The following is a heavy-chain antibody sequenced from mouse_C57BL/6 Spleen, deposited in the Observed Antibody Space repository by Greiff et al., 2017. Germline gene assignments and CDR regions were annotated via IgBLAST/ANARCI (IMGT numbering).Heavy chain of an antibody. CDR1: GYTFTSYW. Sequence: QVQLQQPGAELVKPGASVKLSCKASGYTFTSYWMQWVKQRPGQGLEWIGEIDPSDSDTNYNQKFKGKATLTVDTSSSTAYMQLSSLTSEDSAVYYCARRADGSPQAYWGQGTLVTVSA. CDR3: ARRADGSPQAY. V-gene: IGHV1-50*01. J-gene: IGHJ3*01. CDR2: IDPSDSDT. D-gene: IGHD3-3*01.